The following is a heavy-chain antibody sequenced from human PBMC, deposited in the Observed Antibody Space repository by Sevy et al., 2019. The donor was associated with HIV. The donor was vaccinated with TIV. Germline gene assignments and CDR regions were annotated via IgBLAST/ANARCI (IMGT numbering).Heavy chain of an antibody. J-gene: IGHJ4*02. Sequence: GASVKVSCKVSGFTLSEVSMHWVRQAPGKGLEWMGTFDPEDGETIYAQKFQGRVTMTEDTSTDTAYMELSSLRSEDTAVFYCTITKDYYDNSGYPFDYWGQGTLVTVSS. V-gene: IGHV1-24*01. CDR2: FDPEDGET. D-gene: IGHD3-22*01. CDR3: TITKDYYDNSGYPFDY. CDR1: GFTLSEVS.